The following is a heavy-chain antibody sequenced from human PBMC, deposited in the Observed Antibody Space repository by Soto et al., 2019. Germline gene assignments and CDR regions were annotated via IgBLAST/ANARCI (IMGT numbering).Heavy chain of an antibody. V-gene: IGHV3-30*18. Sequence: PGGSLRLSCAASGFTFSSYGMHWVRQAPGKGLEWVAVISYDGSNKYYADSVKGRFTISRDNSKNTLYLQMNSLRAEDTAVYYCAKDLNTGPYGMDVWGQGTTVTVSS. CDR2: ISYDGSNK. CDR3: AKDLNTGPYGMDV. D-gene: IGHD4-17*01. J-gene: IGHJ6*02. CDR1: GFTFSSYG.